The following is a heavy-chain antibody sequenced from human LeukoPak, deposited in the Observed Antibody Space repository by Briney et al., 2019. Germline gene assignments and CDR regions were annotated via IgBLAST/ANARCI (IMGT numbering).Heavy chain of an antibody. CDR3: ARDVAAPGGVYFDY. CDR2: IWYDGSNK. V-gene: IGHV3-33*01. Sequence: GRSLRLSCVASGFTFKSYGMHWVRQAPGKGLEWVAIIWYDGSNKYYADFVKGRFTTSRDNSKNTLYLQMNSLRAEDTAVYYCARDVAAPGGVYFDYWGQGTLVTVSS. J-gene: IGHJ4*02. D-gene: IGHD3-16*01. CDR1: GFTFKSYG.